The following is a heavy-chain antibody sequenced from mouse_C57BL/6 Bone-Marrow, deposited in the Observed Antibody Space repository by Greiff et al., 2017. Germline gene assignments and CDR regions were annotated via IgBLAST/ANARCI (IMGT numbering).Heavy chain of an antibody. J-gene: IGHJ2*01. CDR3: ARVEGYDGYPGDCYDY. CDR2: IDPSDSYT. CDR1: GYTFTSYW. D-gene: IGHD2-3*01. Sequence: QVQLQQPGAELVMPGASVKLSCKASGYTFTSYWMHWVKQRPGQGLEWIGEIDPSDSYTNYNQKFKGKSTLTVDKSSSTAYMQLGTLTLEDSAVFYGARVEGYDGYPGDCYDYGGQGTTLTVSS. V-gene: IGHV1-69*01.